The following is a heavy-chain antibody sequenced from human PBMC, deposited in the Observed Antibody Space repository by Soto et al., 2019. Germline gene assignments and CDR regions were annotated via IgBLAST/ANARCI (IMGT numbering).Heavy chain of an antibody. CDR2: INAGNGNT. V-gene: IGHV1-3*05. CDR3: ARAVAVPADFDY. D-gene: IGHD6-19*01. CDR1: GYTFTGYA. Sequence: QVQLVQSGAEEKKPWASVKVSCKASGYTFTGYAMHWVRQAPGQRLEWMGWINAGNGNTNNSKKFQGRVTITRDTAASTADMELSSLRSEDTAVYYCARAVAVPADFDYWGQGTLVTVSS. J-gene: IGHJ4*02.